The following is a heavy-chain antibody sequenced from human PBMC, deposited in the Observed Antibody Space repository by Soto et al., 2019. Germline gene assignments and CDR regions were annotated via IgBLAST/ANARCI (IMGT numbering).Heavy chain of an antibody. CDR3: AKCGVLVRTSGGWCNWFDP. Sequence: ELQLLESGGGLVQPGGSLRLSCTASEFTISNYAMSWVRQAPGKGLEWVSGISADGGGTYYAGSVKGRFTISRDNSKRTVYVEMNSLRAEDTAVYYCAKCGVLVRTSGGWCNWFDPWGQGTLVTVSS. J-gene: IGHJ5*02. CDR2: ISADGGGT. D-gene: IGHD2-21*01. V-gene: IGHV3-23*01. CDR1: EFTISNYA.